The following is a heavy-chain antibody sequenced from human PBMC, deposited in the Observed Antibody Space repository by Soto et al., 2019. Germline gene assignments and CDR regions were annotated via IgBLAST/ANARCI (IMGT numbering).Heavy chain of an antibody. Sequence: ASVKVSFKASGYSFTNNDVTWVRQATGQGLEWMGWMNPGSGDTGYAQKFQGRVTMTRDISIATAYMELSSPRSDDTAIYYCARMATFGSLNWFDPWGQGTLVTVSS. V-gene: IGHV1-8*01. D-gene: IGHD3-16*01. J-gene: IGHJ5*02. CDR3: ARMATFGSLNWFDP. CDR1: GYSFTNND. CDR2: MNPGSGDT.